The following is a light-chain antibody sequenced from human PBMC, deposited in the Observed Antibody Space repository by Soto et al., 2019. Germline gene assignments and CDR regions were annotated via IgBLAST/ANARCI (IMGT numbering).Light chain of an antibody. V-gene: IGKV1-5*01. J-gene: IGKJ2*03. CDR1: QSISSY. CDR3: QYYNSCSS. CDR2: DVS. Sequence: DIQMTQSPSTLSASVGDRITITCRASQSISSYLAWYQQKPGKDPNLLIYDVSNLESGVPSRFSGSGSGTEFTLTVNSLQPDDFATYYGQYYNSCSSFGQGTKLQI.